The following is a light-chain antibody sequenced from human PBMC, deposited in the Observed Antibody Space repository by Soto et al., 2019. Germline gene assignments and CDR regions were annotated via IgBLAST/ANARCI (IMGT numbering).Light chain of an antibody. Sequence: EIVMTQSPATLSVSPGERATLSCRASQSVSSYLAWYQQKPGLPPRLLIYDASTRATGIPDRFSGSGSGTDFTLTLSSLQSADFAVHYCQQYSNWPPLYTFGRGTKLEIK. J-gene: IGKJ2*01. V-gene: IGKV3-15*01. CDR2: DAS. CDR1: QSVSSY. CDR3: QQYSNWPPLYT.